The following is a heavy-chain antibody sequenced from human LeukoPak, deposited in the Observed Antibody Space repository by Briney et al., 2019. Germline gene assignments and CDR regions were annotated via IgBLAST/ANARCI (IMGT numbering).Heavy chain of an antibody. V-gene: IGHV3-53*01. CDR3: ASGSGSYRTPYYYMDV. CDR1: GFTVSSNY. J-gene: IGHJ6*03. D-gene: IGHD3-10*01. Sequence: GGSLRLSCVASGFTVSSNYMSWVRQAPGKGREWVSVIYSGGSTYYADSVKGRFTISRDNSKNTLYLQMNSLRAEDTAVYYCASGSGSYRTPYYYMDVWGTGTTVTVSS. CDR2: IYSGGST.